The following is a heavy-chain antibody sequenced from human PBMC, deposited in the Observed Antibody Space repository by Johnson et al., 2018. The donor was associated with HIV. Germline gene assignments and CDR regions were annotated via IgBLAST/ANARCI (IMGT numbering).Heavy chain of an antibody. CDR1: GFTFSNYG. CDR2: ISYDGSAK. J-gene: IGHJ3*02. CDR3: ARGVGDGYNLSAFDI. V-gene: IGHV3-30*03. Sequence: QVQLVESGGGVVQPGRSLRLSCAVSGFTFSNYGMHWVRQAPGKGLEWVAVISYDGSAKYYVDSVKGRFTISRDNSKNTMYLQMNSLRAEDTAVYYCARGVGDGYNLSAFDIWGQGTMVTVSS. D-gene: IGHD5-24*01.